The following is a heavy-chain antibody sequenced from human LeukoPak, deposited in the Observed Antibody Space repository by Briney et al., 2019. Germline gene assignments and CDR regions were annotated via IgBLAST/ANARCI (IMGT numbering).Heavy chain of an antibody. CDR2: ISSDGSKT. J-gene: IGHJ4*02. D-gene: IGHD6-13*01. CDR1: GFIFSNYA. V-gene: IGHV3-30*07. Sequence: GGSLRLSCAASGFIFSNYAMHWVRQAPGKGLEWVALISSDGSKTYHADSVKGRFNISRDNSKNTLYLQINSLRAEDTAVYYCARDGGYSSSWADYWGQGTVVTVSS. CDR3: ARDGGYSSSWADY.